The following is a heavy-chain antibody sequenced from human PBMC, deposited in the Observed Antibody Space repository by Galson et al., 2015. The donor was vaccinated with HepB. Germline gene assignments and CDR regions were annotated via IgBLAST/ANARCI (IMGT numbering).Heavy chain of an antibody. Sequence: SLRLSCAASGFTFSSFWMGWVRQAPGKGLEWVANIKEDGSERKYVDSVEGRFTISRDNAKNSLYLQMNSLRAEDTAVYYCARDYSTSCYAFNIWDQGTMVTVSS. CDR1: GFTFSSFW. CDR2: IKEDGSER. CDR3: ARDYSTSCYAFNI. V-gene: IGHV3-7*03. J-gene: IGHJ3*02. D-gene: IGHD2-2*01.